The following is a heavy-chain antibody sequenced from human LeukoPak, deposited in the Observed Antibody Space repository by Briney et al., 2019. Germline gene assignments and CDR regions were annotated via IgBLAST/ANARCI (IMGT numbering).Heavy chain of an antibody. D-gene: IGHD3-10*01. CDR3: ARDPDMLLWCGELCGLDY. J-gene: IGHJ4*02. Sequence: GGSLRLSCAASGFTCSSYTMHRVRQAPGQGLEWVAVISYDRSNKYYTDFVKGRFTSSRDNSKNSLYLQMNSLRAEDTAVYYCARDPDMLLWCGELCGLDYWGQGTLVTVSS. CDR2: ISYDRSNK. V-gene: IGHV3-30*04. CDR1: GFTCSSYT.